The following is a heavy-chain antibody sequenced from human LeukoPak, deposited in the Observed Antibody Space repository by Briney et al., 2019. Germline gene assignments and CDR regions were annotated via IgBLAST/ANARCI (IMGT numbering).Heavy chain of an antibody. CDR3: ARVSVIPFASIAAAGPPDY. Sequence: ASVKVSCKASGGTFSSYAISWVRQAPGQGLEWMGGIIPIFGTANYAQKFQGRVTITADESTSTAYMELSSLRSEDTAVYYCARVSVIPFASIAAAGPPDYWGQGTLVTVSS. V-gene: IGHV1-69*13. CDR1: GGTFSSYA. CDR2: IIPIFGTA. J-gene: IGHJ4*02. D-gene: IGHD6-13*01.